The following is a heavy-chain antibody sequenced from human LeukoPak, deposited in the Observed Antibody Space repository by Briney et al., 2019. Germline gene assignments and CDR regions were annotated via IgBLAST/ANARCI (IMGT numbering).Heavy chain of an antibody. CDR2: ISSTSSTI. Sequence: GGSLTLSCAPSGFTFSSYSMNWVRQAPGKGREWISYISSTSSTIYYGDSVKGRFTISRDNAKNSLYLQMNSPRAEDTAVYYCAREMTGYSSSAIDYWGQGTLVTVSS. CDR1: GFTFSSYS. V-gene: IGHV3-48*01. D-gene: IGHD6-13*01. J-gene: IGHJ4*02. CDR3: AREMTGYSSSAIDY.